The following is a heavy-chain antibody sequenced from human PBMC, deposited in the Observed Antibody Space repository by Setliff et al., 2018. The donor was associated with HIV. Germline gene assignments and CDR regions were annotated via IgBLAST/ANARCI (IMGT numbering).Heavy chain of an antibody. CDR1: GASISSGGYY. D-gene: IGHD3-10*01. V-gene: IGHV4-31*03. Sequence: PSETLSLTCTVSGASISSGGYYWNWIRQHPGKGLEWIGHIYYSGSTYYTPSFKSRVTISVDTSKKQFSLKLTSVTAADTAVYYCASIWFGESKPLDSWGQGMLVTVSS. CDR3: ASIWFGESKPLDS. J-gene: IGHJ4*02. CDR2: IYYSGST.